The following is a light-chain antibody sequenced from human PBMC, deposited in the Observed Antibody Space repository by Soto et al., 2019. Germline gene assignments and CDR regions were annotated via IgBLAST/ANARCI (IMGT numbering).Light chain of an antibody. CDR2: HAS. CDR1: QSVGRAY. V-gene: IGKV3-20*01. Sequence: ELVLTQSPGTLSLSPGERATLSCRASQSVGRAYLAWYKQKPGQAPRLLIYHASSIATGIPDRFSGSGSGTDFNLTISRLEPEDVAEFYCQQDASSPLSFGGGTKVEIK. CDR3: QQDASSPLS. J-gene: IGKJ4*01.